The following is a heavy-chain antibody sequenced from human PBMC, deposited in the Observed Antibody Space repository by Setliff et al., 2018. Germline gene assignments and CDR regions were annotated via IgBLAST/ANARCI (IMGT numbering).Heavy chain of an antibody. V-gene: IGHV1-18*01. CDR1: GFTFTDYG. D-gene: IGHD3-3*01. CDR3: MRLVRFCSRTVCQRTSGDEA. Sequence: ASVKVSCKSSGFTFTDYGITWVRQVPGQGLEWMGWINNYNFNTQYAQKFQGRVTVTTDTSTTTAHMELRSLRADDTAVYYCMRLVRFCSRTVCQRTSGDEAWGQGTLVTVSS. CDR2: INNYNFNT. J-gene: IGHJ5*02.